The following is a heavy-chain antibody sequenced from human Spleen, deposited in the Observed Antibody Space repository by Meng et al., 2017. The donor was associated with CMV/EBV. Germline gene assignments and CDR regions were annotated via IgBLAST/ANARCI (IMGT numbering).Heavy chain of an antibody. CDR2: INPVSGGSM. CDR1: GYTFISDF. D-gene: IGHD6-6*01. CDR3: ARDMGDGSSSDELDY. Sequence: GYTFISDFINWVRQAPGQGLEWMGIINPVSGGSMHYAQKFWGRITMASDTSTSTDYMEMSSLRSEDTAVYCCARDMGDGSSSDELDYWGHGTLVTVSS. J-gene: IGHJ4*01. V-gene: IGHV1-46*01.